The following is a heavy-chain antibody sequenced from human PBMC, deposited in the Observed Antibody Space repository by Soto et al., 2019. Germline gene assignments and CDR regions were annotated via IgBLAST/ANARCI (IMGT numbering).Heavy chain of an antibody. J-gene: IGHJ6*02. D-gene: IGHD1-26*01. Sequence: QVQLVESGGGVVQPGRSLRLSCAASGFTFSSYAMHWVRQAPGKGLAWVAVISYDGSNKYYADSVKGRFTISRDNSKTTMYLQMNSLQAEDTAVYYCARDLKWELPPEAIYYYSYGMDVWGQGTKVTVSS. V-gene: IGHV3-30-3*01. CDR3: ARDLKWELPPEAIYYYSYGMDV. CDR1: GFTFSSYA. CDR2: ISYDGSNK.